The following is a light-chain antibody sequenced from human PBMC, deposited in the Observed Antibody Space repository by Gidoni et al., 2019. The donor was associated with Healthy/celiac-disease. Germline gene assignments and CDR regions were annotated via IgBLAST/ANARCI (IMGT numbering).Light chain of an antibody. CDR2: GAS. J-gene: IGKJ2*03. Sequence: EIVLTQSPGTLSLSPGERATLSCRASQSVSSSYLAWYQQTPGQAPRLLIYGASSRATGIPDRFSGSGSGTDFTLTISRLEPEDFAVYYCQQYGSSPPMYSFGQGTNLEIK. CDR3: QQYGSSPPMYS. CDR1: QSVSSSY. V-gene: IGKV3-20*01.